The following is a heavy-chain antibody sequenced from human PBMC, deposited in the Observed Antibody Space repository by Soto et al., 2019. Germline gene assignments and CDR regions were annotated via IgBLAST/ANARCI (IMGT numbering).Heavy chain of an antibody. CDR2: IFHGGST. J-gene: IGHJ5*02. V-gene: IGHV4-30-2*01. CDR1: GGSISSGGYF. D-gene: IGHD2-2*01. CDR3: ARGRVVVPAAVMFNCLDP. Sequence: TLSLTCTVSGGSISSGGYFWSWLRQRTGTGLEWIGYIFHGGSTYYNPSIRSRVTISVDRSRTQFSLQLSSVTAADTAVYYCARGRVVVPAAVMFNCLDPWGQGALVTVSS.